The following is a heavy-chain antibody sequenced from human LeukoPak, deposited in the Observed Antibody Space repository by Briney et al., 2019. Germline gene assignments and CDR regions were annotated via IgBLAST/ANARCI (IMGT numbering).Heavy chain of an antibody. CDR2: INHSGST. V-gene: IGHV4-34*01. Sequence: SETLSLTCAVYGGSFSGYYWNWIRQPPGKGLEWIGEINHSGSTYYNPSLKSRVTISVDTSKNQFSLKLSSVTAADTAVYYCARGYSSSWYFNWFDPWGQGTLVTVSS. J-gene: IGHJ5*02. CDR3: ARGYSSSWYFNWFDP. D-gene: IGHD6-13*01. CDR1: GGSFSGYY.